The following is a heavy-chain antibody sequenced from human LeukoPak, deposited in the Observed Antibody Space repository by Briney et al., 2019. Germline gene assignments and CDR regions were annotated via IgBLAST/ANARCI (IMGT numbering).Heavy chain of an antibody. CDR1: GYTFTSYY. J-gene: IGHJ5*02. Sequence: ASVKVSCKASGYTFTSYYMHWVRQAPGQGLEWMGIINPSGGSTNYAQKLQGRVTMTTDTSTSTAYMELRSLRSDDTAVYYCARTQLTYYDFWSGYNWFDPRGQRTLVTVSS. CDR3: ARTQLTYYDFWSGYNWFDP. CDR2: INPSGGST. D-gene: IGHD3-3*01. V-gene: IGHV1-46*01.